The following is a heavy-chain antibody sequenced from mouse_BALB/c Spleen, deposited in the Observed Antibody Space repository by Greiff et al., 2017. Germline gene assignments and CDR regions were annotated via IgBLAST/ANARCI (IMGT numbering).Heavy chain of an antibody. CDR1: GFTFSSYT. J-gene: IGHJ4*01. CDR2: ISSGGSYT. CDR3: TRGGYDYGRVDY. Sequence: EVNVVESGGGLVKPGGSLKLSCAASGFTFSSYTMSWVRQTPEKRLEWVATISSGGSYTYYPDSVKGRFTISRDNAKNTLYLQMSSLKSEDTAMYYCTRGGYDYGRVDYWGQGTSVTVSS. V-gene: IGHV5-6-4*01. D-gene: IGHD2-4*01.